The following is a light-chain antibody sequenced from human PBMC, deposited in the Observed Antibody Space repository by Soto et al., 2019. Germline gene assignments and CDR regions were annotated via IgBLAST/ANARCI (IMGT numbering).Light chain of an antibody. CDR1: QSVSSNY. CDR2: GAS. V-gene: IGKV3-20*01. CDR3: QKYGSSPLT. Sequence: EIVLTQSPGILSLSPGERASLSCRASQSVSSNYLAWYQQKPDQAPRLLIYGASSRATGIPDRFRGSGSGTDFTLTVSRLEPEDFAVYQGQKYGSSPLTFGGGTRVQIK. J-gene: IGKJ4*01.